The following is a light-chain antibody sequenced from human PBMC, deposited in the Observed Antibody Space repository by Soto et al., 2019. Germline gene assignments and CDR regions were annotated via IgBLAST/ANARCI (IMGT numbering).Light chain of an antibody. J-gene: IGKJ1*01. CDR2: AAS. Sequence: IQMTQSPSSLSASVGDRVTITCRASQTIDNSLNGYQQKPGQAPNLLIYAASNLQSGVPSRFSGSGSGTDFTLTISTLQPEDFATYYCQQSYSALWTFGQGTKVEIK. CDR1: QTIDNS. V-gene: IGKV1-39*01. CDR3: QQSYSALWT.